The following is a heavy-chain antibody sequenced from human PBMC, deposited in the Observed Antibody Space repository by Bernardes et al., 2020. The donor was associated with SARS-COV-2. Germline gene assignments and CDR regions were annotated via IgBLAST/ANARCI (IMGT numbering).Heavy chain of an antibody. D-gene: IGHD3-3*01. CDR2: ISSSGSTI. CDR3: ARDNPYDFWSGDNWFDP. J-gene: IGHJ5*02. V-gene: IGHV3-11*01. CDR1: GFTFSDYY. Sequence: SLSLSCAASGFTFSDYYMSWIRQAPGKGLEWVSYISSSGSTIYYADSVKGRFTISRDNAKNSLYLQMNSLRAEDTAVYYCARDNPYDFWSGDNWFDPWGQGTLVTVSS.